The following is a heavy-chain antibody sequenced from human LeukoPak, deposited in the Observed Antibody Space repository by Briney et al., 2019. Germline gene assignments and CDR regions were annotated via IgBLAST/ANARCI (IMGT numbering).Heavy chain of an antibody. D-gene: IGHD2-15*01. Sequence: GGSLRLSCAASGFTVSSNYMSWVRQAPGKGLGWVSVIYSGGNTYYADSVKGRFTISRDNSKNTLYLQMNSLRAEDTAVYYCAKGEHCSGGSCYSGPPGYWGQGTLVTVSS. CDR2: IYSGGNT. CDR3: AKGEHCSGGSCYSGPPGY. V-gene: IGHV3-66*01. CDR1: GFTVSSNY. J-gene: IGHJ4*02.